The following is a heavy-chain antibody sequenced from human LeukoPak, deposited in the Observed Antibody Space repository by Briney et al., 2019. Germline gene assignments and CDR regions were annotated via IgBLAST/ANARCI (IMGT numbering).Heavy chain of an antibody. CDR3: AKQGSGSPEDYYMDV. J-gene: IGHJ6*03. CDR2: ISSDGSIK. Sequence: GGSLRLSCAASGFTFTTYAMYWVRQAPGKGLEWVAVISSDGSIKHYADSVKGRFTISRDNSKNTLYLQMNSLRAEDTAVYYCAKQGSGSPEDYYMDVWGKGTTVTVSS. D-gene: IGHD1-26*01. CDR1: GFTFTTYA. V-gene: IGHV3-30-3*02.